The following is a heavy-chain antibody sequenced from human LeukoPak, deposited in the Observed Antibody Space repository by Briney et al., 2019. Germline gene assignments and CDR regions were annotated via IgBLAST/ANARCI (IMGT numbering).Heavy chain of an antibody. CDR3: LYGGNSGDWLY. D-gene: IGHD4-23*01. Sequence: SETLSLTCTVYGASISNSNWWSWVRQPPGKGLEWIGEIFHGGSANYNPSLKSRVTISVDKSKNQFSLNLISVTAADTAVYYCLYGGNSGDWLYWGQGTLVTVSS. CDR2: IFHGGSA. J-gene: IGHJ4*02. CDR1: GASISNSNW. V-gene: IGHV4-4*02.